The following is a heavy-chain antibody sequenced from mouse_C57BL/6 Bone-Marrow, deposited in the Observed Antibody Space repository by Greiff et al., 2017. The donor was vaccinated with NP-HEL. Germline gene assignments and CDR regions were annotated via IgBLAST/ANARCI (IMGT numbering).Heavy chain of an antibody. CDR1: GYAFSSSW. CDR2: IYPGDGDT. J-gene: IGHJ1*03. V-gene: IGHV1-82*01. D-gene: IGHD6-1*01. Sequence: QVQLQQSGPELVKPGASVKISCKASGYAFSSSWMNWVKQRPGKGLEWIGRIYPGDGDTNYNGKFKGKATLTADKSSSTAYMQLSSLTSDDSAVYFCARRGCFCLWYFDVWGTGTTVTVSS. CDR3: ARRGCFCLWYFDV.